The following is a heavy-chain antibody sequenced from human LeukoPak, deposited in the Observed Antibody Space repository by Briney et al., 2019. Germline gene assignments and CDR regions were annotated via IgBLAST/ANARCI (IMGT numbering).Heavy chain of an antibody. Sequence: GGSLRLSCAASGFTCSSYSMNWVRQAPGKGLEGVSYISSSISTIYYADSVKGRFTSSRDNAKNSPYLQTNSLRAEDTAVYYCARDQSYSSSWPYYYGMDVWGQGTTVTVSS. CDR2: ISSSISTI. J-gene: IGHJ6*02. CDR1: GFTCSSYS. V-gene: IGHV3-48*01. D-gene: IGHD6-13*01. CDR3: ARDQSYSSSWPYYYGMDV.